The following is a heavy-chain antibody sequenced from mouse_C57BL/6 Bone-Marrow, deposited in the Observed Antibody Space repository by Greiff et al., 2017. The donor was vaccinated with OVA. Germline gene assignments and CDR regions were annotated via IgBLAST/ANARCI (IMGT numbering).Heavy chain of an antibody. CDR2: INPNNGGT. CDR3: ARRVTDGFAY. D-gene: IGHD2-5*01. Sequence: VQLQQSGPELVKPGASVKISCKASGYTFTDYYMNWVKQSHGKSLEWIGDINPNNGGTSYNQKFKGKATLTVDKSSSTAYMELRSLTSEDSAVYYCARRVTDGFAYWGQGTLVTVSA. CDR1: GYTFTDYY. J-gene: IGHJ3*01. V-gene: IGHV1-26*01.